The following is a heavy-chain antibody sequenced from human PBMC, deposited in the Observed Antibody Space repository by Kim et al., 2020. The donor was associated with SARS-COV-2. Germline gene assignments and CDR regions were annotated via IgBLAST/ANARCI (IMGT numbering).Heavy chain of an antibody. D-gene: IGHD3-9*01. Sequence: GGSLRLSCAASGFTFSSYGMHWVRQAPGKGLEWVAVISYDGSNKYYADSVKGRFTSSRDNSKNTLYLQMNSLRAEDTAVYYCARGYYDILTGHVYYFDSWSQRTLVTVSS. V-gene: IGHV3-33*05. J-gene: IGHJ4*02. CDR3: ARGYYDILTGHVYYFDS. CDR1: GFTFSSYG. CDR2: ISYDGSNK.